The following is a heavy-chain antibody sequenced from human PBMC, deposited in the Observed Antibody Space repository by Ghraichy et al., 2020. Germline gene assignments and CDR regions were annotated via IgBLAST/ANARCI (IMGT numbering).Heavy chain of an antibody. CDR1: GGSISSYY. Sequence: SETLSLTCTVSGGSISSYYWSWLRQPPGKALEWIGNIYYTGSTNYNPSLKSRVTISVDTSRNQFSLKLSSVTAADTAVYYCARLSTSGWYNIDYWGQGTLVTVSS. CDR3: ARLSTSGWYNIDY. D-gene: IGHD6-19*01. V-gene: IGHV4-59*08. CDR2: IYYTGST. J-gene: IGHJ4*02.